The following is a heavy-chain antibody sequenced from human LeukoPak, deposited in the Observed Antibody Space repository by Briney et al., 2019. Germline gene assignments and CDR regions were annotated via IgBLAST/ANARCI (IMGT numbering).Heavy chain of an antibody. CDR3: AFSYGSGIGAFDI. Sequence: GESLKISCKGSGYSFASYWIGWVRQMPGKGLEWMGILYPGDSDTRYSPSFQGQVTVSADKSISTAYLQWSSLKASDTAMYYCAFSYGSGIGAFDIWGQGPMVTVSS. CDR1: GYSFASYW. D-gene: IGHD3-10*01. CDR2: LYPGDSDT. J-gene: IGHJ3*02. V-gene: IGHV5-51*01.